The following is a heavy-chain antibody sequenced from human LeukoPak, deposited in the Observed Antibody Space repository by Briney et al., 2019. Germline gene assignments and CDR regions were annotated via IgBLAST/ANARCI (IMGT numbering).Heavy chain of an antibody. D-gene: IGHD3-3*01. CDR1: GGSLSGYS. CDR2: INHSGSS. J-gene: IGHJ6*02. CDR3: ARGDEDDFWSGYYYYYGMDV. V-gene: IGHV4-34*01. Sequence: SETLSLTCAVYGGSLSGYSWSWIRQPPGKGLEWIGEINHSGSSNYNPSLKSRVTISVDTSKNQFSLKLSSVTAEDTAVYYCARGDEDDFWSGYYYYYGMDVWGQGTTVTVSS.